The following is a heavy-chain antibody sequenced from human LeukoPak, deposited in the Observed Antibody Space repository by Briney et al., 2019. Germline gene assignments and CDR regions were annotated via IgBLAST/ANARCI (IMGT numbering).Heavy chain of an antibody. J-gene: IGHJ6*03. CDR3: ARDRGAVVPAAMDV. CDR2: ISGSGGST. V-gene: IGHV3-23*01. Sequence: PGGSLRLSCAASGFTSSNYAMSWVRQAPGKGLEWVSAISGSGGSTYYADSLKARFTISRDNSRNTVYLQMNSLRAEDTAVYFCARDRGAVVPAAMDVWGKGTTVTVAS. CDR1: GFTSSNYA. D-gene: IGHD2-2*01.